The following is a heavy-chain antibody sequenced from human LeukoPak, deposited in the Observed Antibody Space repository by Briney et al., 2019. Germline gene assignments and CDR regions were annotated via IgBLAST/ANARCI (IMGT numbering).Heavy chain of an antibody. CDR2: INSDSGFT. CDR3: ARNFDMKGFDP. CDR1: GYTFTGYY. J-gene: IGHJ5*02. D-gene: IGHD3-9*01. Sequence: ASVKLSCKASGYTFTGYYMNWVRQAPGKGLEWMGWINSDSGFTKYAQKFQGRVTMTRDTSITTVYMDLTRLTSDDTAVYYCARNFDMKGFDPWGQGTLVTVSS. V-gene: IGHV1-2*02.